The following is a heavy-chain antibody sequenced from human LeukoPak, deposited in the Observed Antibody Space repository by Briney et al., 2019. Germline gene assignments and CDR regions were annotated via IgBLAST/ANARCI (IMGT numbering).Heavy chain of an antibody. Sequence: PSETLSLTCTVSGGSISSGSYYWSWIRQPAGKGLEWIGRIYTSGSTNYNPSLKSRVTISVDTSKNQFSLKLSSVTAADTAVYYCARRRRGYYGSGSYFPHDYWGQGTLVTVSS. V-gene: IGHV4-61*02. CDR2: IYTSGST. D-gene: IGHD3-10*01. CDR3: ARRRRGYYGSGSYFPHDY. J-gene: IGHJ4*02. CDR1: GGSISSGSYY.